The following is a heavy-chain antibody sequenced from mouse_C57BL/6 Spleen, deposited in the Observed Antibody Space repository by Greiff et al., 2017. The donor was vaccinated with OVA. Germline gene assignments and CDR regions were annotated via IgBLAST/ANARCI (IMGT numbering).Heavy chain of an antibody. CDR1: GFTFSSYA. CDR3: TRDGYDAFAY. D-gene: IGHD2-2*01. Sequence: EVKVVESGEGLVKPGGSLKLSCAASGFTFSSYAMSWVRQTPEKRLEWVAYISSGGDYIYYADTVKGRFTISRDNARNTRYLQMSSLKSKDTAMYYCTRDGYDAFAYWGQGTLVTVSA. J-gene: IGHJ3*01. CDR2: ISSGGDYI. V-gene: IGHV5-9-1*02.